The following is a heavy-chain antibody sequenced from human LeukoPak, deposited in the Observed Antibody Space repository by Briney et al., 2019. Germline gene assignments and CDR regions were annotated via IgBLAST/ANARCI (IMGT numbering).Heavy chain of an antibody. CDR2: INRSGST. CDR3: ATIGRLGPLKNYSGTDV. V-gene: IGHV4-34*01. Sequence: PSETLSLTCAVYGGSFCDYYWTWIRQPPGKGLEWIGDINRSGSTNYNPSLKSRVTISVDTSKNQFSLKLSSVTAADTAVYYCATIGRLGPLKNYSGTDVWGQGTTVTVSS. CDR1: GGSFCDYY. D-gene: IGHD3-10*01. J-gene: IGHJ6*02.